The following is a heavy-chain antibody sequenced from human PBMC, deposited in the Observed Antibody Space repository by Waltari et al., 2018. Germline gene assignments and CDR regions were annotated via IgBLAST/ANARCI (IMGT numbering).Heavy chain of an antibody. CDR2: INPNSGGT. CDR1: GYTFTGYY. V-gene: IGHV1-2*04. J-gene: IGHJ4*02. D-gene: IGHD5-12*01. Sequence: QVQLVQSGAEVKKPGASVKVSCKASGYTFTGYYMHWVRQAPGQGLEWRGWINPNSGGTNYAQKFQGWVTMTRDTSISTAYMELSRLRSDDTAVYYCARSDSGYDFSFDYWGQGTLVTVSS. CDR3: ARSDSGYDFSFDY.